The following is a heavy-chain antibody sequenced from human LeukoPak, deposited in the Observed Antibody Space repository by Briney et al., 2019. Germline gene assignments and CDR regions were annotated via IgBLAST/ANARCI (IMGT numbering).Heavy chain of an antibody. D-gene: IGHD6-19*01. CDR2: IYYSGST. Sequence: LSETLSLTCTVSGGSISSSSYYWGWIRQPPGKGLEWIGSIYYSGSTYYNPSLKSRVTISVDTSKNQFSLKLSSVTAADTAVYYCARSPQQWLVRVTGAFDIWGQGTMVTVSS. J-gene: IGHJ3*02. V-gene: IGHV4-39*01. CDR1: GGSISSSSYY. CDR3: ARSPQQWLVRVTGAFDI.